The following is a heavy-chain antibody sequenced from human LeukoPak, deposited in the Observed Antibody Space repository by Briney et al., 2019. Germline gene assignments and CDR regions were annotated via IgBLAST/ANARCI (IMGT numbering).Heavy chain of an antibody. CDR3: ASVGSGLRAFDI. Sequence: GGSLRLSCAASGFSLRSHLMHWVRQAPGKGLVWVSRINSDGSDTNYADSVKGRFTISRDNAKNTLYLQMHSLRVEDTAVYYCASVGSGLRAFDIWGQGTMVSVSS. J-gene: IGHJ3*02. V-gene: IGHV3-74*01. D-gene: IGHD3-10*01. CDR1: GFSLRSHL. CDR2: INSDGSDT.